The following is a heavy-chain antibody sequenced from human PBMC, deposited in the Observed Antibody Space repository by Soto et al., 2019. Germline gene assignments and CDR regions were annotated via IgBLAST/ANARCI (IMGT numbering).Heavy chain of an antibody. D-gene: IGHD6-13*01. V-gene: IGHV4-59*01. CDR1: GGSISSYY. CDR2: IYSSGST. J-gene: IGHJ5*02. Sequence: PSETLSLTCTVSGGSISSYYWSWTRQPPGKGLEWIGYIYSSGSTKYNPSLKSRVTTSVDTSKNQLSLTLSSVTAADTAVYYCAKGRGSWRVMYFDPWGQGTLVTVSS. CDR3: AKGRGSWRVMYFDP.